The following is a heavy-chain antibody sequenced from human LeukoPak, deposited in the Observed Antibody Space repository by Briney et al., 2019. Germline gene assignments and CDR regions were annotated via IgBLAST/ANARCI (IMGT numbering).Heavy chain of an antibody. CDR2: ISGSGGST. CDR1: GFTFSSYA. V-gene: IGHV3-23*01. Sequence: PGGSLRLSCAASGFTFSSYAMSWVRQAPGKGLEWVSAISGSGGSTYYADSVKGRFTISRDNSKNTLYLQMDSLRAEDTAVYYCAKDPVLRYFDWLLSEDYWGQGTLVTVSS. CDR3: AKDPVLRYFDWLLSEDY. J-gene: IGHJ4*02. D-gene: IGHD3-9*01.